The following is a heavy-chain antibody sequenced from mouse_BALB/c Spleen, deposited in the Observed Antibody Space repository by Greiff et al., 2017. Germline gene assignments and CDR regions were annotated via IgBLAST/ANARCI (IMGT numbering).Heavy chain of an antibody. J-gene: IGHJ3*01. Sequence: EVQVVESGGGLVKPGGSLKLSCAASGFAFSSYDMSWVRQTPEKRLEWVAYISSGGGSTYYPDTVKGRFTISRDNAKNTLYLQMSSLKSEDTAMYYCARHSRDRTWFAYWGQGTLVTVSA. CDR1: GFAFSSYD. D-gene: IGHD3-3*01. CDR2: ISSGGGST. CDR3: ARHSRDRTWFAY. V-gene: IGHV5-12-1*01.